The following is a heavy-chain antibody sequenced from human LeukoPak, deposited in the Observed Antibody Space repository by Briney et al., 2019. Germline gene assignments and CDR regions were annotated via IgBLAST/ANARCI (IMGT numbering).Heavy chain of an antibody. J-gene: IGHJ4*02. CDR1: GFTFSSYA. CDR3: AKGARSSSGYTTD. D-gene: IGHD3-22*01. Sequence: PGGSLRLSCAASGFTFSSYAMHWVRQAPGKGLEWVAGINWNSVSAVYADSLKGRLTISRDNAKNSLFLQMNSLKTEDTAFYYCAKGARSSSGYTTDWGQGTLVTVSS. V-gene: IGHV3-9*01. CDR2: INWNSVSA.